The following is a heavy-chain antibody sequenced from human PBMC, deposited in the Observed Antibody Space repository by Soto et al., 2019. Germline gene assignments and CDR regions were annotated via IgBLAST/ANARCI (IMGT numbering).Heavy chain of an antibody. CDR1: GFTFSSYA. CDR2: ISGSGGST. V-gene: IGHV3-23*01. J-gene: IGHJ4*02. Sequence: GGSLRLSCAASGFTFSSYAMSWVRQAPRKGLEWVSAISGSGGSTYYADSVKGRFTISRDNSKNTLYLQMNSLRAEDTAVYYCAKDLTPTIFGVVSQLDYWGQGTLVTVSS. D-gene: IGHD3-3*01. CDR3: AKDLTPTIFGVVSQLDY.